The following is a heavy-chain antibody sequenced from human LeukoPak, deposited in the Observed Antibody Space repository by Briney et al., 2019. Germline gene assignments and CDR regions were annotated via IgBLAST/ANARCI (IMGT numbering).Heavy chain of an antibody. Sequence: ASVKVSCKASGYTFTGYYIHWVRQAPGQGLEWMGWIDPNSGGTNYAQKFQGRVTMTRDTSISTAYMELSRLTSDDTAVYYCARDVEGDWGYFDYWGQGTLVTVSS. CDR1: GYTFTGYY. CDR3: ARDVEGDWGYFDY. CDR2: IDPNSGGT. V-gene: IGHV1-2*02. D-gene: IGHD2-21*02. J-gene: IGHJ4*02.